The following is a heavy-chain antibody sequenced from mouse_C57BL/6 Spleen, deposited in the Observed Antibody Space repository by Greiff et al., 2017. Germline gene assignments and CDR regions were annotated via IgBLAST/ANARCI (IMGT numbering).Heavy chain of an antibody. D-gene: IGHD4-1*01. CDR2: ISSGSSNI. J-gene: IGHJ1*03. V-gene: IGHV5-17*01. Sequence: EVQLVESGGGLVKPGGSLKLSCAASGFTFSDYGMHWVRQAPEKGLEWVAYISSGSSNIYYADTVKGRFIISRDNAKNTLFLQMTSLRSEDTAVYYCARQSNWDWYFGVWGTGTTVTVSA. CDR3: ARQSNWDWYFGV. CDR1: GFTFSDYG.